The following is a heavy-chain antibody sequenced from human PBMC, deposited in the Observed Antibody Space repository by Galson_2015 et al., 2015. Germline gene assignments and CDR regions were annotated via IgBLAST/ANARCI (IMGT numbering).Heavy chain of an antibody. D-gene: IGHD2-15*01. Sequence: YNPSLKSRFTISIDTSKNQFSLKLSSVTAADTAVYYCARLAGTPVKHYYYYYMDVWGKGTTVTVSS. J-gene: IGHJ6*03. CDR3: ARLAGTPVKHYYYYYMDV. V-gene: IGHV4-61*07.